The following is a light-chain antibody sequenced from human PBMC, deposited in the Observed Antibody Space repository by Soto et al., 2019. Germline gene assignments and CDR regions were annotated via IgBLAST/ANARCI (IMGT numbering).Light chain of an antibody. CDR3: SSYTRTNTLV. V-gene: IGLV2-14*01. CDR1: SSDVGGYNF. J-gene: IGLJ3*02. Sequence: QSALIQPVSVSGSPGQSITISCTGSSSDVGGYNFVSWYQQHPGKAPKLMIYDVTNRPSGVSNRFSASKSGDTASLTISGLQAEDEDDYYCSSYTRTNTLVFGGGTQLTVL. CDR2: DVT.